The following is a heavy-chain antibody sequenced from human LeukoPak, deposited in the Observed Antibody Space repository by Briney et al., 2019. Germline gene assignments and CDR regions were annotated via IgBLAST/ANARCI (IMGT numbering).Heavy chain of an antibody. CDR1: GGTFSSYA. CDR3: ARARTVGNDIVVVPEPERSYYNYYYGMDV. Sequence: GASVKVSCKASGGTFSSYAISWVRQAPGQGLEWMGGIIPIFGTANYAQKFQGRVTITADESTSTAYMELSSLRSEDTAVYYCARARTVGNDIVVVPEPERSYYNYYYGMDVWGQGTTVTVSS. J-gene: IGHJ6*02. D-gene: IGHD2-2*01. CDR2: IIPIFGTA. V-gene: IGHV1-69*13.